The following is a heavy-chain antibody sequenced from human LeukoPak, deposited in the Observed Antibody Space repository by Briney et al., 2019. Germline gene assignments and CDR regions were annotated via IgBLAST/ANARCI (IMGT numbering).Heavy chain of an antibody. V-gene: IGHV3-23*01. J-gene: IGHJ5*02. CDR2: ISCQSGAST. Sequence: GGSLRLSCAASGFTFSSFDMYWVRQAPGKGLECVASISCQSGASTYYAASVEGRFTIPRDNSRSTLYLEMNSLRVDDTAVYYCSKRGQNDDSRKPAWGQGTLVTVST. D-gene: IGHD4-11*01. CDR3: SKRGQNDDSRKPA. CDR1: GFTFSSFD.